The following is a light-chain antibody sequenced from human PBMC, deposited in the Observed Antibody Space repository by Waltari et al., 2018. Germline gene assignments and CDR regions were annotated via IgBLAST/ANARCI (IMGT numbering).Light chain of an antibody. J-gene: IGLJ3*02. CDR1: NNNVGNQG. V-gene: IGLV10-54*04. CDR2: RNN. CDR3: SAWDSNLSAWV. Sequence: QAGLTKPPSVSKGLGQTATLTCTGNNNNVGNQGATWLQQHQGHPPKLLSYRNNNRPSGISEKFSASRSGNTASLTITGLQPEDEADYYCSAWDSNLSAWVFGGGTKLTVL.